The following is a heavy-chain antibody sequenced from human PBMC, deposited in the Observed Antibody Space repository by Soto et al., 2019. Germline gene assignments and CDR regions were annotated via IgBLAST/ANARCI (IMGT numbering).Heavy chain of an antibody. CDR3: AGPGCSSTSCYYYYGMGV. CDR1: GYSFTSYW. V-gene: IGHV5-10-1*01. Sequence: GESLKISCKGSGYSFTSYWISWVRQMPGKGLEWMGRIDPSDSYTNYSPSFQGHVTISADKSISTAYLQWSSLKASDTAMYYCAGPGCSSTSCYYYYGMGVWGQGTTVTVSS. D-gene: IGHD2-2*01. J-gene: IGHJ6*02. CDR2: IDPSDSYT.